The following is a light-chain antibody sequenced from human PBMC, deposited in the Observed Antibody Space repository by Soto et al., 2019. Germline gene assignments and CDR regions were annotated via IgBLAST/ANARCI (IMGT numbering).Light chain of an antibody. CDR2: GAS. Sequence: EIVMTQSPATLSVSPGERATLSCRASQSVSSNLAWYQQKHGQAPRLLIYGASTRATGIPARFSGSGSGTEFTLTISSLQSEDFAVYYCQQYNNWPPYTFGPGTKLEIK. V-gene: IGKV3-15*01. CDR1: QSVSSN. J-gene: IGKJ2*01. CDR3: QQYNNWPPYT.